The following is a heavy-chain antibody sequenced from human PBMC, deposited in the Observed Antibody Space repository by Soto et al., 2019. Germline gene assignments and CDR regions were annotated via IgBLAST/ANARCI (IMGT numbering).Heavy chain of an antibody. Sequence: EVQLVESGGGLVQPGGSLRLSCAASGFTFSSYAMHWVRQAPGKGLEYVSAISSNGGSTYYANSVKGRFTISRDNSKNTLYLQMGSLRAEDMAVYYCARARIAVAGYTDWGQGTLVTVSS. CDR1: GFTFSSYA. CDR2: ISSNGGST. CDR3: ARARIAVAGYTD. D-gene: IGHD6-19*01. V-gene: IGHV3-64*01. J-gene: IGHJ4*02.